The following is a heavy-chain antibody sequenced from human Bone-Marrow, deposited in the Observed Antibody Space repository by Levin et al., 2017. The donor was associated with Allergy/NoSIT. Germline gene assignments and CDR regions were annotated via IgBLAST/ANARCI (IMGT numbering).Heavy chain of an antibody. CDR3: ARDLPPYYYYGMDV. Sequence: LSLTCAASGFTFSDYYMSWIRQAPGKGLEWVSYISSSGSTIYYADSVKGRFTISRDNAKNSLYLQMNSLRAEDTAVYYCARDLPPYYYYGMDVWGQGTTVTVSS. CDR1: GFTFSDYY. CDR2: ISSSGSTI. J-gene: IGHJ6*02. V-gene: IGHV3-11*01.